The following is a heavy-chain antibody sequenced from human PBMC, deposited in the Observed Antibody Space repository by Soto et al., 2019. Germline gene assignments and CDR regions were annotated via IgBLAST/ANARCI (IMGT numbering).Heavy chain of an antibody. Sequence: GGSLRLSCAASGFTFDDYAMHWVRQAPGKGPEWVSGISWNSASIGYADSVKGRFTISRDNAKKSLYLQMNSLRAEDTAVYFCLKYFTTMIEICAFWGQGTLVPVSS. CDR2: ISWNSASI. D-gene: IGHD3-22*01. CDR3: LKYFTTMIEICAF. V-gene: IGHV3-9*01. J-gene: IGHJ4*02. CDR1: GFTFDDYA.